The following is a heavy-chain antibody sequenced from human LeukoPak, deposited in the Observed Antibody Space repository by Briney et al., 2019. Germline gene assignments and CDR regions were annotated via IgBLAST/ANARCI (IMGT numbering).Heavy chain of an antibody. D-gene: IGHD6-19*01. CDR2: VYASGGT. V-gene: IGHV4-4*07. J-gene: IGHJ4*02. CDR3: ARTTGFAVAGGYYFDC. Sequence: SETLSLTCSVSGDSMSSYYWSWIRQSAGKGLEWIGRVYASGGTRYNPSLKSRVTMSVDTSKNQFSLKLTSVTAADTAVYYCARTTGFAVAGGYYFDCWGQGILVTVSS. CDR1: GDSMSSYY.